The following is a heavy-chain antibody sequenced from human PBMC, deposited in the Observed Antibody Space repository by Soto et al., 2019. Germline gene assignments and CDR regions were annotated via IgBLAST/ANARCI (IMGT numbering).Heavy chain of an antibody. D-gene: IGHD6-19*01. CDR3: ARGSSGWYNDLDY. CDR1: GYTFTGYY. J-gene: IGHJ4*02. CDR2: INPNSGGT. V-gene: IGHV1-2*04. Sequence: ASVKVSCKASGYTFTGYYMHWVRQAPGQGLEWMGWINPNSGGTNYAQKFQGWVTMTRDTSISTAYMELSRLRSDDTAVYYCARGSSGWYNDLDYWGQGTLVTVSS.